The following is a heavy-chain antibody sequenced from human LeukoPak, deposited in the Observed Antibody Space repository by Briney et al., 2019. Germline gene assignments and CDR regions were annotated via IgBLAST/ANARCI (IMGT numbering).Heavy chain of an antibody. CDR3: ARVTRRSWFDP. Sequence: ASETLSLTCAVSGGSISSSNWWSWVRQPPGKGLEWIGEIYHSGSTNYNPSLKSRVTISVGKSKNQFSLKLSSVTAADTAVYYCARVTRRSWFDPWGQGTLVTVSS. D-gene: IGHD2-21*02. V-gene: IGHV4-4*02. CDR2: IYHSGST. CDR1: GGSISSSNW. J-gene: IGHJ5*02.